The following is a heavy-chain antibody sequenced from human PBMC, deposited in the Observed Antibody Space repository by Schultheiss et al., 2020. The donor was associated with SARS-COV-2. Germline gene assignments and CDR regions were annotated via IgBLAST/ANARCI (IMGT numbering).Heavy chain of an antibody. D-gene: IGHD2-15*01. CDR2: ISYDGSNK. CDR1: GFTFSSYA. Sequence: GESLKISCAASGFTFSSYAMHWVRQAPGKGLEWVAVISYDGSNKYYADSVKGRFTISRDNSKNTLYLQMNSLRAEDTAVYYCASLVVVAEHNWFDPWGQGTLVTVSS. CDR3: ASLVVVAEHNWFDP. J-gene: IGHJ5*02. V-gene: IGHV3-30-3*01.